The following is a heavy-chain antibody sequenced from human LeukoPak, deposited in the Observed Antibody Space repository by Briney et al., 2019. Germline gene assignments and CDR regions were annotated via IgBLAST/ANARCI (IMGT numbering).Heavy chain of an antibody. D-gene: IGHD5-18*01. V-gene: IGHV3-9*01. J-gene: IGHJ4*02. Sequence: GGSLRLSCAASGFTFDDYAMHWVRQAPGKGLEWVSGISWNSGSIGYADSVKGRFTISRDNAKNSLYLQMNSLRAEDTALYYCARKRNRYGFRQYYFDYWGQGTLVTVSS. CDR1: GFTFDDYA. CDR2: ISWNSGSI. CDR3: ARKRNRYGFRQYYFDY.